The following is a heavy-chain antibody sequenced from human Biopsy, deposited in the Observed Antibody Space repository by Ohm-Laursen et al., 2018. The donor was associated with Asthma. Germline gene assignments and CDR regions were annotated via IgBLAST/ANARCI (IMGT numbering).Heavy chain of an antibody. V-gene: IGHV4-31*03. CDR1: YGSITSGGYY. CDR3: ARAQDYYDSRGYYRSFDY. Sequence: TLSLTCTVSYGSITSGGYYWTWICQHPGKGLEWIGFIYYSGSTYYNPSLKSRASISIDTSKNQFSLKLSSVTAADTAVYYCARAQDYYDSRGYYRSFDYWGQGTLVTVSS. J-gene: IGHJ4*02. D-gene: IGHD3-22*01. CDR2: IYYSGST.